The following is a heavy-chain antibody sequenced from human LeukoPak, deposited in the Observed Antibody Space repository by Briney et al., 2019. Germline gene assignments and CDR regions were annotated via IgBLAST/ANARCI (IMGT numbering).Heavy chain of an antibody. CDR3: ARDEVYYDSSGYSSPLGYFDY. CDR2: ISYDGSNK. D-gene: IGHD3-22*01. J-gene: IGHJ4*02. Sequence: PGGSLRLSCAASGFTFSSYAMHWVRQAPGKGLEWVAVISYDGSNKYYADSVKGRFTISRDNSKNTLYLQMNSLRAEDTAVYYCARDEVYYDSSGYSSPLGYFDYWGQGTLVTVSS. V-gene: IGHV3-30-3*01. CDR1: GFTFSSYA.